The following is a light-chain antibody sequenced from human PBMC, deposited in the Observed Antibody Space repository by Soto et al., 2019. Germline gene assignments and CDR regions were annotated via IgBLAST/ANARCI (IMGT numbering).Light chain of an antibody. CDR3: HQRQSWPRT. Sequence: EIVMTQSPGTLSLSPGERATLSCRASQSVSSRLAWYQQRPGQAPRLLISGASSRATGIPARFSGSGSGTDFTLTISSLEPEDFAVYYCHQRQSWPRTFGQGTQGGYQ. CDR2: GAS. V-gene: IGKV3-11*01. CDR1: QSVSSR. J-gene: IGKJ1*01.